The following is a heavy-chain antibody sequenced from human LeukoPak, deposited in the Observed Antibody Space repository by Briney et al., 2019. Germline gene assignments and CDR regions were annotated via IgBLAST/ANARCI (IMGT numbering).Heavy chain of an antibody. J-gene: IGHJ5*02. CDR2: IYYSGST. Sequence: TSETLSLTCTVSGGSISSYYWSWIRQPPGKGLEWIGYIYYSGSTNYNPSLKSRVTISVDTSKNQFSLKLSSVTAVDTAVYYCARDWYLWGQGTLVTVSS. V-gene: IGHV4-59*01. CDR3: ARDWYL. CDR1: GGSISSYY.